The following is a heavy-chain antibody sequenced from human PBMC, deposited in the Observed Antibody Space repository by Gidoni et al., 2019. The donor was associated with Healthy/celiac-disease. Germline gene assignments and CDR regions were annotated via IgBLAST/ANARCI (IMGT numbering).Heavy chain of an antibody. Sequence: QVQLVESGGGVVQPGRSLRLSCAASGFTFSSSAMHWVRQAPGKGLEWVAVISYDGSNKYYADSVKGRFTISRDNSKNTLYLQMNSLRAEDTAVYYCARGRRRIFGVVILAFDIWGQGTMVTVSS. CDR2: ISYDGSNK. V-gene: IGHV3-30-3*01. CDR1: GFTFSSSA. J-gene: IGHJ3*02. CDR3: ARGRRRIFGVVILAFDI. D-gene: IGHD3-3*01.